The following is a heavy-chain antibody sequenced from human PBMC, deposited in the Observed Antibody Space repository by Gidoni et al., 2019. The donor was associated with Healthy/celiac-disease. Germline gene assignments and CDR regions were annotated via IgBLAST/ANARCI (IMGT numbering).Heavy chain of an antibody. Sequence: QVQLQQWGAGLLKPSATLSLTCAVYGGSFSGYYWSWIRQPPGKGLEWIGEINHSGSTNYNPSLKSRVTISVDTSKNQFSLKLSSVTAADTAVYYCARGAEWSGYLDYWGQGTLVTVSS. D-gene: IGHD3-3*01. J-gene: IGHJ4*02. CDR1: GGSFSGYY. V-gene: IGHV4-34*01. CDR2: INHSGST. CDR3: ARGAEWSGYLDY.